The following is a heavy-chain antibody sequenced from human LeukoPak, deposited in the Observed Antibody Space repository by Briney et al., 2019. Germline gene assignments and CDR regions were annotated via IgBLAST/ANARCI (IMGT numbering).Heavy chain of an antibody. Sequence: GASVKVSCKASGYTFTGYYMHWVRQAPGQGLEWMGWINPNSGGTNYAQKFQGRVTMTRDTSTSTAYMELSRLRSDDTAVYYCARSSSSWANFDYWGQGTLVTVSS. CDR2: INPNSGGT. V-gene: IGHV1-2*02. D-gene: IGHD6-13*01. CDR3: ARSSSSWANFDY. J-gene: IGHJ4*02. CDR1: GYTFTGYY.